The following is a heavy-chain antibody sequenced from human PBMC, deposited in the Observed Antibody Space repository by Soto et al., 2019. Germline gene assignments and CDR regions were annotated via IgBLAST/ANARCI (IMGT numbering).Heavy chain of an antibody. D-gene: IGHD6-19*01. CDR3: ARSSGWYDYFDY. J-gene: IGHJ4*02. CDR2: INPSGGST. CDR1: GYTFTSYY. Sequence: ASVKVSCKASGYTFTSYYKHWVRQAPGQGLEWMGIINPSGGSTSYAQKFQGRVTMTRDTSTSTVYMELSSLRSEDTAVYYCARSSGWYDYFDYWGQGTLVTVSS. V-gene: IGHV1-46*01.